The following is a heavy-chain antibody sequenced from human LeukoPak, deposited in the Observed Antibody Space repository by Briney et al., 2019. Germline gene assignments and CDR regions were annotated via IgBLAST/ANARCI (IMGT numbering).Heavy chain of an antibody. V-gene: IGHV1-18*01. CDR2: ISAYNGNT. J-gene: IGHJ3*02. Sequence: ASVKVSCKASGYTFTSYGISWVRQAPGQGLEWMGWISAYNGNTNYAQKLQGRVTMTTDTSTSIAYMELRSLRSDDTAVYYCARDPMEDDAFDIWGQGTMVTVSS. D-gene: IGHD2-8*01. CDR3: ARDPMEDDAFDI. CDR1: GYTFTSYG.